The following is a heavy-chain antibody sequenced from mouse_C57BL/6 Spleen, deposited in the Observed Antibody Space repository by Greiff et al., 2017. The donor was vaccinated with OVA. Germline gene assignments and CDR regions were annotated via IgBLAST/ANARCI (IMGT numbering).Heavy chain of an antibody. V-gene: IGHV1-74*01. J-gene: IGHJ3*01. CDR2: IHPSDSDT. CDR1: GYTFTSYW. D-gene: IGHD2-3*01. Sequence: QVQLQQPGAELVKPGASVKVSCKASGYTFTSYWMHWVKQRPGQGLEWIGRIHPSDSDTNYNKKFKGKATLTVDKSSSTAYMQLSSLTSEDSAVYYCAMGEGYYWFAYWGQGTLVTVSA. CDR3: AMGEGYYWFAY.